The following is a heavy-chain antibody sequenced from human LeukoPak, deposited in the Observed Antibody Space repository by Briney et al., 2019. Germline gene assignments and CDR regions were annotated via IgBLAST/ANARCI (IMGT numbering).Heavy chain of an antibody. CDR2: IYYSGST. CDR1: GGSISSYY. D-gene: IGHD2-2*01. V-gene: IGHV4-59*12. CDR3: ARPLRCSSTTCYDWFDP. J-gene: IGHJ5*02. Sequence: PSETLSLTCTVSGGSISSYYWSWIRQPPGKGLEWIGYIYYSGSTNYNPSLKSRVTISVDTSKNQFSLKLSSVTAADTAIYYCARPLRCSSTTCYDWFDPWGQGTLVTVSS.